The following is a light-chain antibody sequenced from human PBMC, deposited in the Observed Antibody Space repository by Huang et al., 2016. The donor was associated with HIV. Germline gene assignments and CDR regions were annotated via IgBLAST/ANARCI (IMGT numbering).Light chain of an antibody. CDR1: QSLLHSNNKNY. CDR2: WSS. V-gene: IGKV4-1*01. Sequence: DIVMTQSPDSLTASLGERATINCKSSQSLLHSNNKNYLAWYQQKPGQTPKLLIYWSSTREPGVPDRFSGDGSGSDFTLTINSLQPEDVAVYYCQQYIDTPLTFGGGTKVEI. J-gene: IGKJ4*01. CDR3: QQYIDTPLT.